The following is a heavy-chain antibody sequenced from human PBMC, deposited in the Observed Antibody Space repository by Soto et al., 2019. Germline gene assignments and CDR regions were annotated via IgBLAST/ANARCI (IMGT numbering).Heavy chain of an antibody. J-gene: IGHJ6*02. D-gene: IGHD3-10*01. V-gene: IGHV3-23*01. Sequence: PGGSLRLSCAASGFTFRTYAMNWVRQAPGKGLEWVSAISGSGDGTYYADSVKGGFTISRDNSKNTLFLQMNSLRAEDTNVYYCANVRERTRGYYYCAMDVWGQGTTVTVAS. CDR3: ANVRERTRGYYYCAMDV. CDR2: ISGSGDGT. CDR1: GFTFRTYA.